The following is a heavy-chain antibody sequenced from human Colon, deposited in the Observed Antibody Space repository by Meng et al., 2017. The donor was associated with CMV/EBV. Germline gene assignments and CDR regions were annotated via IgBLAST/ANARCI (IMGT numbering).Heavy chain of an antibody. V-gene: IGHV1-2*02. D-gene: IGHD2-2*01. Sequence: ASVTVSCQASGYTFTGYHIHWVRQAPGRGLEWVGWINPKNGDTDYAQKFQGRVTMTRDTSTSTAYLDLTGLRSDDTAVYYCVREGYCCSSLHCYKSFDYWGQGTLVTVSS. J-gene: IGHJ4*02. CDR2: INPKNGDT. CDR1: GYTFTGYH. CDR3: VREGYCCSSLHCYKSFDY.